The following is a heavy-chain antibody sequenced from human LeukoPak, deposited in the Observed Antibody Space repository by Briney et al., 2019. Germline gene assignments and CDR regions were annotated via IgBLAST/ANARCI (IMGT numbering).Heavy chain of an antibody. V-gene: IGHV1-2*02. CDR1: GHSFTAYY. CDR2: IHPLNGVT. CDR3: ARIEGSASTGSD. J-gene: IGHJ4*02. Sequence: ASVQVSCKTSGHSFTAYYIHWVRQAPGQGLEWMGFIHPLNGVTKFAQKFQGRVTLTRDTSITTAYVELVNLTPDDTAVYYCARIEGSASTGSDWGQGTLVTVSS. D-gene: IGHD3-10*01.